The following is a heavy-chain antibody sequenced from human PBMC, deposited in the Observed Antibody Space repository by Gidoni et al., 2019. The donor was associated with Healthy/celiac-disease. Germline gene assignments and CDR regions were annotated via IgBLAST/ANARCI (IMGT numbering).Heavy chain of an antibody. D-gene: IGHD5-18*01. CDR1: GFTFSSYW. V-gene: IGHV3-74*01. Sequence: EVQLVESGGGLVQPGGSLRLSCAASGFTFSSYWMHWVRQAPGKGLVWVSRINRDGSSTSYAESVKGRFTISRDNAKNTLYLQMNSLRAEDTAVYYCARGDGYSGFDYWGQGTLVTVSS. CDR2: INRDGSST. CDR3: ARGDGYSGFDY. J-gene: IGHJ4*02.